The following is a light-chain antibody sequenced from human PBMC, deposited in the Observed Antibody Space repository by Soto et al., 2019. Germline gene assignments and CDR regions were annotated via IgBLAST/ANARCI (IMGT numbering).Light chain of an antibody. CDR2: GAS. V-gene: IGKV3-15*01. Sequence: DIVMTQSPATLSVSPGESVTLSCRASHSVGSSLAWYQQRPGQAPRLLIYGASTRATGIRARFSGSGSGTEFTLTISSLQYEDFAVYYCQQYNQWPPGTYGQGTKVEIK. J-gene: IGKJ1*01. CDR3: QQYNQWPPGT. CDR1: HSVGSS.